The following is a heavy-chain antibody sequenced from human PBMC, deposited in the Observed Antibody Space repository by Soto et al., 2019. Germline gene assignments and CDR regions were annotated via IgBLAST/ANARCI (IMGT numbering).Heavy chain of an antibody. CDR1: GYTFTSYG. CDR3: ARGEELRYFDWLEGSWFDP. V-gene: IGHV1-18*01. CDR2: ISAYNGNT. Sequence: GASVKVSCKASGYTFTSYGISWVRQAPGQGLEWMGWISAYNGNTNYAQKLQGRVTMTTDTSTSTAYMELRSLRSDDTAVYYCARGEELRYFDWLEGSWFDPWGQGTLVTVSS. J-gene: IGHJ5*02. D-gene: IGHD3-9*01.